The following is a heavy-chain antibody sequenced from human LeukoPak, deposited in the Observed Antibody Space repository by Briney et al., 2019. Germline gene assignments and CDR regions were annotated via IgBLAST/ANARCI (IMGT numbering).Heavy chain of an antibody. CDR2: INPSGGNT. D-gene: IGHD3-10*01. Sequence: ASVKVSCKASGYTFTTYSMHWVRQAPGQGLEWMGIINPSGGNTGYAQRFQGRVTMTRNTSISTAYMELSSRRSEDTAVYYCARVSRAWFGTAYGMDVWGQGTTVTVSS. CDR1: GYTFTTYS. CDR3: ARVSRAWFGTAYGMDV. V-gene: IGHV1-46*01. J-gene: IGHJ6*02.